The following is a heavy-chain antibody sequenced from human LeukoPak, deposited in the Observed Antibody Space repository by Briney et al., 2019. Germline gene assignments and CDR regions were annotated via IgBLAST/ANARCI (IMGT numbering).Heavy chain of an antibody. CDR2: IYHSGST. CDR3: ARRTYYYDSSGYLDY. CDR1: GGSISSGYY. Sequence: PSETLSLTCTVSGGSISSGYYWGWIRQPPGKGLEWIGSIYHSGSTYYNPSLKSRVTISVDTSKNQFSLKLSSVTAADTAVYYCARRTYYYDSSGYLDYWGQGTLVTVSS. J-gene: IGHJ4*02. V-gene: IGHV4-38-2*02. D-gene: IGHD3-22*01.